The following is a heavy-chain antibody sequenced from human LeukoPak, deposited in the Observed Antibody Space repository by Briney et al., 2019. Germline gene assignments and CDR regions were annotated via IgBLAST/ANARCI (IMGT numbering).Heavy chain of an antibody. V-gene: IGHV3-23*01. CDR2: MSGDATST. CDR3: AKRTSGSSWYSSDY. Sequence: GSLRLSWAASGFTFNSFAIDWVRQAPGEGLGGVSTMSGDATSTYYADSVKGRFTISRDNSKNTLYLQMNSLRAEDTAVYYCAKRTSGSSWYSSDYWGQGTLVTASS. J-gene: IGHJ4*02. D-gene: IGHD6-13*01. CDR1: GFTFNSFA.